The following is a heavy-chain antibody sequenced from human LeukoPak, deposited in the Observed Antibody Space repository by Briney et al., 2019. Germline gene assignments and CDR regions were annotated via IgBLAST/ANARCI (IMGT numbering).Heavy chain of an antibody. V-gene: IGHV3-20*04. D-gene: IGHD4-23*01. J-gene: IGHJ4*02. Sequence: GGSLRLSCVVSGFTINNYGMTWVRQAPGRGLQWVSSISVNGDATGYADSVKGRFTISRDNAKNTLYLQMNSLRVEDTAVYYCARGRPHGNDYWGQGTLVTVSS. CDR2: ISVNGDAT. CDR3: ARGRPHGNDY. CDR1: GFTINNYG.